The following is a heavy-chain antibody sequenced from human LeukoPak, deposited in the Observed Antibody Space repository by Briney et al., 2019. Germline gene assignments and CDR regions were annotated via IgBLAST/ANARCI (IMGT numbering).Heavy chain of an antibody. D-gene: IGHD2-21*02. CDR1: GVSVDDYY. Sequence: KPSETLSLTCAVSGVSVDDYYWSWVRQTPGKGLEWIGEINHSGYTNDSPSLKSRVTLSIDTSRKQFSLNLRSVTVADTGIYYCTRMTAGHDYWGQGTLVTVSS. CDR3: TRMTAGHDY. J-gene: IGHJ4*02. CDR2: INHSGYT. V-gene: IGHV4-34*01.